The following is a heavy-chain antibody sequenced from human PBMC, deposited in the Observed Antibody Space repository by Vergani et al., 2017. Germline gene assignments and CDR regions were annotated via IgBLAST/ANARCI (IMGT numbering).Heavy chain of an antibody. J-gene: IGHJ4*02. CDR2: IYYSGST. CDR1: GGSISSSSYY. Sequence: QLQLQESGPGLVKPSETLSLTCTVSGGSISSSSYYWGWIRQPPGKGLEWIGSIYYSGSTYYNPSLKSRVTISVDTSKNQFSLKLSSVTAADTAVYYCARSESGGICYYTSCGYFDYWGQGTLVTVSS. D-gene: IGHD2-15*01. CDR3: ARSESGGICYYTSCGYFDY. V-gene: IGHV4-39*07.